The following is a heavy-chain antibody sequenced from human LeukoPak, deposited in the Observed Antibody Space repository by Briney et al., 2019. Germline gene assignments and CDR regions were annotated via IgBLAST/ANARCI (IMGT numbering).Heavy chain of an antibody. Sequence: GGSLRLSCAASGFTFSSYNVNWVRQAPGKGLEWVSSISSSSSTIYYADSVKGRFTISRDNAKNSLYLQMNSLRAEDTAVYYCATIKKGLAVAGPFDYWGQGTLVTVSS. D-gene: IGHD6-19*01. CDR3: ATIKKGLAVAGPFDY. J-gene: IGHJ4*02. V-gene: IGHV3-48*04. CDR2: ISSSSSTI. CDR1: GFTFSSYN.